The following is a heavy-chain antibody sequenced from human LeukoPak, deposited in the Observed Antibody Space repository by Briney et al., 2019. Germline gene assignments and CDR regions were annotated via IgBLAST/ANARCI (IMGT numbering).Heavy chain of an antibody. Sequence: SETLSLTCTVSGGSVSSGSYFWSWIRQPPGKGLEWIGYIYYTGSTNYNPSLKSRVTISVDTSKNQFSLRLSSVTAADTAVYYCARDRLQCSTPYAMDVWGQGTTVTVSS. J-gene: IGHJ6*02. V-gene: IGHV4-61*01. CDR2: IYYTGST. CDR3: ARDRLQCSTPYAMDV. CDR1: GGSVSSGSYF. D-gene: IGHD3-10*02.